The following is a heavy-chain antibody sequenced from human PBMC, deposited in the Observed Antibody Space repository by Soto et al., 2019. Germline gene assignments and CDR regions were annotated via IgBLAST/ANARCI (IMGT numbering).Heavy chain of an antibody. CDR1: GFTFSSYA. V-gene: IGHV3-30-3*01. CDR2: ISYDGSNK. Sequence: QVQLVESGGGVVQPGRSLRLSCAASGFTFSSYAMHWVRQAPGKGLEWVAVISYDGSNKYYADSVKGRFTISRDNSKNTLYQQMNSLRAEDTAVYYCARDGPEDIVVVVAAIWGQGTLVTVSS. D-gene: IGHD2-15*01. J-gene: IGHJ4*02. CDR3: ARDGPEDIVVVVAAI.